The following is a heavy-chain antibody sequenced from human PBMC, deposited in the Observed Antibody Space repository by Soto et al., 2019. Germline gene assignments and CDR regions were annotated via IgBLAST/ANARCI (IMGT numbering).Heavy chain of an antibody. CDR2: ISYDGSNK. J-gene: IGHJ4*02. V-gene: IGHV3-30-3*01. CDR1: GFTFSSYA. D-gene: IGHD6-6*01. CDR3: ARDSSSTLDY. Sequence: QVQLVESGGGVVQPGRSLRLSCAASGFTFSSYAMHWVRQAPGKGLEWVAVISYDGSNKYYADSVKGRFTISRDNSKNTLYLPMNSLRAEDTAVYYCARDSSSTLDYWCQGTLVTVSS.